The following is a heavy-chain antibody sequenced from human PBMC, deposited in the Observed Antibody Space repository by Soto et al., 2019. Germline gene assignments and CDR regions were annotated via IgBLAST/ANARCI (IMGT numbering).Heavy chain of an antibody. CDR1: RFTFSSYW. J-gene: IGHJ5*02. D-gene: IGHD3-10*01. CDR3: ARGFGRP. CDR2: IKQDGSEK. Sequence: EVQLVESGGRLVQPGGSLRLSCAASRFTFSSYWMCWVSQAPGKGLEWVANIKQDGSEKYYVDSVKGRFTISRDNAKNSLYLQMNSLRAEDTAVYYCARGFGRPWGQGTLVTVSS. V-gene: IGHV3-7*01.